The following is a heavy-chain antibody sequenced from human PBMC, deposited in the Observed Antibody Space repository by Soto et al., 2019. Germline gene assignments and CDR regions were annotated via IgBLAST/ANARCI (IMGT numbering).Heavy chain of an antibody. Sequence: DVQLVESGGGWIQPGGSLRLSCAVSGLTVNDRKYITWVRQAPGRGLEWGSALYSTYGTYYAEFVRGRFTVSRDHFNNPVYLQMNDLRHDDTALYFCASWLQREHAYDIWGLGTMVTVSS. V-gene: IGHV3-53*01. CDR3: ASWLQREHAYDI. CDR1: GLTVNDRKY. CDR2: LYSTYGT. J-gene: IGHJ3*02. D-gene: IGHD1-1*01.